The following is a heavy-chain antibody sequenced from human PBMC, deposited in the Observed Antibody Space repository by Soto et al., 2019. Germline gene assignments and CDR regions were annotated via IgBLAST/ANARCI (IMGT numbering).Heavy chain of an antibody. Sequence: EVQLVESGGGPVRPGGSLKLSCAASGFNFITYSLSWVRQAPGKGLEWVASISSSAVYIDYADSVKGRFTISRDNLNNSLYLQMNSLRAEDTATYYCVRDGLDYYDTERLYFDNWGQGTLVTVSS. CDR3: VRDGLDYYDTERLYFDN. CDR2: ISSSAVYI. CDR1: GFNFITYS. D-gene: IGHD3-22*01. J-gene: IGHJ4*02. V-gene: IGHV3-21*01.